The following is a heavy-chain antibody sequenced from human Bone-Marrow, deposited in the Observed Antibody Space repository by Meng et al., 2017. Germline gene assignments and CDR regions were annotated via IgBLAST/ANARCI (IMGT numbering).Heavy chain of an antibody. D-gene: IGHD3-9*01. Sequence: SETLSLTCTVSGGSISSGRYYGSWIRQPAGKGLEWIGRIYTSGSTNYNPSLKSRFTISVDTSKNQFSLKLSSVTAADTAVYFCARETPRLDDILTGYYPYYYSYGLDVWGQGTTVTVSS. J-gene: IGHJ6*02. V-gene: IGHV4-61*02. CDR3: ARETPRLDDILTGYYPYYYSYGLDV. CDR1: GGSISSGRYY. CDR2: IYTSGST.